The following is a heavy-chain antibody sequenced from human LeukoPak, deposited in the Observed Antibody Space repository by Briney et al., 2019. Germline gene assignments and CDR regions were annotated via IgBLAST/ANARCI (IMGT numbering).Heavy chain of an antibody. CDR2: MKQDGSEK. CDR3: ARAMDV. V-gene: IGHV3-7*03. J-gene: IGHJ6*02. CDR1: GFTFSNYW. Sequence: GGSLRLSCAASGFTFSNYWMSWVRQAPGKGQEWVANMKQDGSEKYCVDSVKGRFTISRDNAKNSLYLQMNSLRAEDTAVYYCARAMDVWGQGTTVTVSS.